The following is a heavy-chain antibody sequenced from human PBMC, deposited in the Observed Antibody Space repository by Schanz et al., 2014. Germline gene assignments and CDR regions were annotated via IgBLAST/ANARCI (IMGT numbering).Heavy chain of an antibody. CDR2: IGTAGDT. Sequence: EVQLVESGGGLVQPGGSLRLSCAASGFSIRNHDMHWVRQATGAGLEWVSAIGTAGDTFYLDSVKGRFTISRENAKNSLYLQMNSLRAGDTAVYYCARLPVGYGSGIWDVWGQGTSVTVSS. CDR1: GFSIRNHD. D-gene: IGHD3-10*01. J-gene: IGHJ6*02. CDR3: ARLPVGYGSGIWDV. V-gene: IGHV3-13*04.